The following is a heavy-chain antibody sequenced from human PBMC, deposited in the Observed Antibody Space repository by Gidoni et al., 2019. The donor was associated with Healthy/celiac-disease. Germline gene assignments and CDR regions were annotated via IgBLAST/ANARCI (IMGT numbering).Heavy chain of an antibody. CDR1: GFTFRSYW. V-gene: IGHV3-7*03. CDR3: ARDLSVFSYSSTWGYFDY. Sequence: EVQLVESGGGLVQPGGSLRLSCAASGFTFRSYWMGWVRQAPGKGLEWVANIKQDGSEKYYVDSVKGRFTISRDNAKNSLYLQMNSLRAEDTAVYYCARDLSVFSYSSTWGYFDYWGQGTLVTVSS. D-gene: IGHD6-13*01. J-gene: IGHJ4*02. CDR2: IKQDGSEK.